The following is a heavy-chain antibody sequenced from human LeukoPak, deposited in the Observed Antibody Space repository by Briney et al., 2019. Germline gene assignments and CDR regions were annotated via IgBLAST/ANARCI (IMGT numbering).Heavy chain of an antibody. J-gene: IGHJ6*03. V-gene: IGHV4-30-2*01. D-gene: IGHD3-22*01. CDR3: ARVSSGYYYYYYYMDV. Sequence: SETLSLTCAVSGGSISSGGYSWSWIRQPPGKGLEWIGYIYHSGSTYYNPSLKSRVTISVDRSKNQFSLKLSSVTAADTAVYYCARVSSGYYYYYYYMDVWGKGTTVTVSS. CDR2: IYHSGST. CDR1: GGSISSGGYS.